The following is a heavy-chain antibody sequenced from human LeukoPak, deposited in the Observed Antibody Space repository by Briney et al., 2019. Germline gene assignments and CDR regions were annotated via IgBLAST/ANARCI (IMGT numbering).Heavy chain of an antibody. D-gene: IGHD6-19*01. Sequence: GGSLRLSCAASGFTFSSHAMNWVRQAPGKGLEWVSNISGRGGSTYYADSVKSRFTISRDNSKNTLYLQMNSLRAEDTAVYYCAKSVGGTGDPVDYWGQGTLVIVSA. CDR1: GFTFSSHA. CDR2: ISGRGGST. V-gene: IGHV3-23*01. J-gene: IGHJ4*02. CDR3: AKSVGGTGDPVDY.